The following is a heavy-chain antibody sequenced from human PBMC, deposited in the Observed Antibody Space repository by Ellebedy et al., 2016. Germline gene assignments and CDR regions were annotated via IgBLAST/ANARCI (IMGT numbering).Heavy chain of an antibody. J-gene: IGHJ4*02. CDR1: GFTFSNYW. CDR3: ARAAGGPYQFDY. Sequence: GESLKISCVASGFTFSNYWMHWVRQAPVEGLVWVSRIESDGRNPTYAASVRGRFTISRDNAKNTLYLHVNSLRVEDTAIYYCARAAGGPYQFDYWGQGTLVAVSS. CDR2: IESDGRNP. V-gene: IGHV3-74*01. D-gene: IGHD2-2*01.